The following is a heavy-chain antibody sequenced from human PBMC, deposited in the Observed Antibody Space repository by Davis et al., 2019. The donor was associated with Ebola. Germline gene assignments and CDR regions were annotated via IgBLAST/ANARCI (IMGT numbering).Heavy chain of an antibody. Sequence: AASVKVSCKASGGTFTSYAISWVRQAPGQGPEWMGGIMPMLGTANYAEKFQGRVTITADESTSTAYMELSSLRSDDTAVYYCASRSYDFWSGYGYYFYDMDVWGKGTTVTVSS. D-gene: IGHD3-3*01. CDR1: GGTFTSYA. CDR2: IMPMLGTA. V-gene: IGHV1-69*13. J-gene: IGHJ6*04. CDR3: ASRSYDFWSGYGYYFYDMDV.